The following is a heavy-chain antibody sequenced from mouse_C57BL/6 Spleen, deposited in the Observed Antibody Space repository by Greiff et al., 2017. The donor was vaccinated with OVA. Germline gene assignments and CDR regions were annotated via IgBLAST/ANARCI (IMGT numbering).Heavy chain of an antibody. J-gene: IGHJ3*01. CDR2: IRLKSDNYAT. CDR1: GFTFRNYW. V-gene: IGHV6-3*01. D-gene: IGHD4-1*01. Sequence: EVMLVESGGGLVQPGGSLKLPCVAPGFTFRNYWMNWVRQSPEKGLEWVAQIRLKSDNYATHYAESVNGRFTISRDESKSSVYLQMNNLRAEDTGSYYCTVTGTRFAYSGQGTLVTVSA. CDR3: TVTGTRFAY.